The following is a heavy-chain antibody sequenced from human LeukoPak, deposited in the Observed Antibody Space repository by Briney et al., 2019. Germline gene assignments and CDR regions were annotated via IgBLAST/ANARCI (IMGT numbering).Heavy chain of an antibody. V-gene: IGHV3-53*01. Sequence: GGSLRLSCAASGFIVSSNYMSWVRKAPGTGLGRVSVIYTGGSTYYADSPKGRFTISRDNSKNTVYLQMSSLRAEDTAAYYCAKEGDCSTTSCLTGGLDVWGKGTTVTVSS. D-gene: IGHD2-2*01. J-gene: IGHJ6*04. CDR1: GFIVSSNY. CDR2: IYTGGST. CDR3: AKEGDCSTTSCLTGGLDV.